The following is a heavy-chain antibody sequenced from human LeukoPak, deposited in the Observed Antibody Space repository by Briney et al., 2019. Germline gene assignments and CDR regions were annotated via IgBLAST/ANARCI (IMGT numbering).Heavy chain of an antibody. V-gene: IGHV3-21*01. Sequence: GGSLTLSCAASGFTFSSYSMNWVRPAPGKGLEWISSISSSSSYIYYADSVKGRFTISRDNAKNSLSLQMNSLRADDQAGVYCWKSSLLRKWCGGSCYSDQNNWFDPWGQGTPVTVSS. D-gene: IGHD2-15*01. CDR2: ISSSSSYI. CDR1: GFTFSSYS. CDR3: WKSSLLRKWCGGSCYSDQNNWFDP. J-gene: IGHJ5*01.